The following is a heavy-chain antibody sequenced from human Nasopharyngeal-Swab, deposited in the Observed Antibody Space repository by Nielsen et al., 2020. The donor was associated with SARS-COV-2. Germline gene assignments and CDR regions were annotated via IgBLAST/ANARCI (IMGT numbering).Heavy chain of an antibody. CDR3: AREGDILTGYYDAFDI. J-gene: IGHJ3*02. CDR2: IWYDGSNK. V-gene: IGHV3-33*01. D-gene: IGHD3-9*01. Sequence: EGSLRLSCAASGFTFSSYGMHWVRQAPGKGLEWVAVIWYDGSNKYYADSVKGRFTISRDNSKNTLYLQMNSLRAEDTAVYYCAREGDILTGYYDAFDIWGQGTMVTVSS. CDR1: GFTFSSYG.